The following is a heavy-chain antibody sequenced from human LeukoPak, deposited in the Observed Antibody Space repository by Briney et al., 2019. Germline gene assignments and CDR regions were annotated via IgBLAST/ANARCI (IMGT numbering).Heavy chain of an antibody. CDR3: ARGDYIRGNIHYNAEYFQH. V-gene: IGHV4-59*01. D-gene: IGHD3-16*01. J-gene: IGHJ1*01. Sequence: SETLSLTCTVFNGSISSYYWSWIRQPPPKRPDWIGYIDYSGNTHFNPSLRGRSTMSLDTSMGRFFLRLSSVTAADSAVYFCARGDYIRGNIHYNAEYFQHWGQGIPVTVSS. CDR2: IDYSGNT. CDR1: NGSISSYY.